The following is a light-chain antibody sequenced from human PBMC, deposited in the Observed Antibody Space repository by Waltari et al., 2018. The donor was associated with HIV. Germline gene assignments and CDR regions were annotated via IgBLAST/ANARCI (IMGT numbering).Light chain of an antibody. CDR3: AAWDDSLSGSWV. V-gene: IGLV1-47*01. CDR2: RNN. J-gene: IGLJ3*02. Sequence: QSVMTQPPSASGTPGQRVTISCSGSSSNIGRNYVNWYQELPGTTPKLLIYRNNQRPSGFPDRFSGANSGTSASLAISGLRSEDEADYYWAAWDDSLSGSWVFGGGTQVTVL. CDR1: SSNIGRNY.